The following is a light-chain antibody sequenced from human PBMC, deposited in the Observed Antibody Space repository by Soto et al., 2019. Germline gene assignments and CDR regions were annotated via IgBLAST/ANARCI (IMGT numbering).Light chain of an antibody. V-gene: IGKV3-15*01. J-gene: IGKJ1*01. CDR3: QQYADWPKT. CDR2: GAS. Sequence: EIVMTQSPVTLSVFPWERATLSCRASQSVGATVAWYHQRPGQAPRLLISGASTRATGVPARVSASGSGTAFTLTITSLQSDDFGVYYCQQYADWPKTFGQGTRVEIK. CDR1: QSVGAT.